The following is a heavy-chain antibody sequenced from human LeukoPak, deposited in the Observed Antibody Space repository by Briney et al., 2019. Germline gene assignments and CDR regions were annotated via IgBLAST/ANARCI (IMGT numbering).Heavy chain of an antibody. V-gene: IGHV4-34*01. D-gene: IGHD1-26*01. CDR1: GGSFSGYY. CDR3: ARAPLFSGSYYIFDY. CDR2: INHSGST. Sequence: SETLSLTCAVYGGSFSGYYWSWIRQPPGKGLEWIGEINHSGSTNYNPSLKSRVTISVDTSKNQFSLKLGSVTAADTAVYYCARAPLFSGSYYIFDYWGQGTLVTVSS. J-gene: IGHJ4*02.